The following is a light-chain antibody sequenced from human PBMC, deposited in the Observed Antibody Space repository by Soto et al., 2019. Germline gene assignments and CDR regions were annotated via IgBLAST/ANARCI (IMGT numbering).Light chain of an antibody. V-gene: IGLV2-14*01. CDR2: DVS. CDR3: SSYTSRNTLI. CDR1: SSDVGGYNY. J-gene: IGLJ2*01. Sequence: QSALTQPVSVSGSPGQFITISCTGTSSDVGGYNYVSWYQQHPGKVPKLLIYDVSNRPSGVSDRFSGSKSGNTASLAISGLQAEDEADYYCSSYTSRNTLIFGGGTKLTAL.